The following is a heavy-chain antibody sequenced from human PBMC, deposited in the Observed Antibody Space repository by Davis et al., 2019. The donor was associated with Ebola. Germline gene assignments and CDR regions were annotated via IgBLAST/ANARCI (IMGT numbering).Heavy chain of an antibody. CDR2: ISSRTNTV. D-gene: IGHD1-7*01. CDR3: AKDAYIWNYGRGYDFYGMDV. V-gene: IGHV3-48*02. CDR1: GFTFNNYD. Sequence: PGGSLRLSCAASGFTFNNYDMNWVRQAPGKGLEWISYISSRTNTVYYADSVRGRFTISRDNAKNSVYLQMNSLRDEDTAVYYCAKDAYIWNYGRGYDFYGMDVWGQGTTVTVSS. J-gene: IGHJ6*02.